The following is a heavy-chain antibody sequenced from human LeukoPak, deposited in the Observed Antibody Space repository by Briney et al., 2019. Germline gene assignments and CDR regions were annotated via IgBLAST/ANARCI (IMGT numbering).Heavy chain of an antibody. D-gene: IGHD3-10*01. CDR1: GFTFSNYA. J-gene: IGHJ4*02. CDR3: AKDLGAYYYRSGVTFDY. CDR2: ISGSGGST. V-gene: IGHV3-23*01. Sequence: GGSLRLSCAASGFTFSNYAMSWVRQAPGKGLEWVSAISGSGGSTYYADSVKGRFTISRDNSKNTLYLHMNSLRAEDTAVYYRAKDLGAYYYRSGVTFDYWGQGTLVTVSS.